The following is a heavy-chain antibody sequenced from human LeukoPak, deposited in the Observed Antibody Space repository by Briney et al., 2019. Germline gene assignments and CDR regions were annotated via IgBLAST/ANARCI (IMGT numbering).Heavy chain of an antibody. CDR2: FDPEDGET. J-gene: IGHJ4*02. CDR3: ARVWSGYYAFDY. CDR1: GYTLTELS. Sequence: ASVKVSCKVSGYTLTELSMHWVRQAPGKGLEWMGGFDPEDGETIYAQKFQGRVTMTEDTSTDTAYMELSSLRSEDTAVYYCARVWSGYYAFDYWGQGTLVTVSS. D-gene: IGHD3-3*01. V-gene: IGHV1-24*01.